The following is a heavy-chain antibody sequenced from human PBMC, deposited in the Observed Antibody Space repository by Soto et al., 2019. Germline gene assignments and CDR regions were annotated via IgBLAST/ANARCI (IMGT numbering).Heavy chain of an antibody. CDR2: INPSGGST. J-gene: IGHJ5*02. D-gene: IGHD2-2*01. Sequence: ASVKVSCKASGYTFTSYYMHWVRQAPGQGLEWMGIINPSGGSTSYAQKFQGRVTMTRDTSTSTVYMELSSLRSEDTAVYYRARKGAYCSSTSCFNLFDPWGKGTLVTVSS. CDR3: ARKGAYCSSTSCFNLFDP. CDR1: GYTFTSYY. V-gene: IGHV1-46*03.